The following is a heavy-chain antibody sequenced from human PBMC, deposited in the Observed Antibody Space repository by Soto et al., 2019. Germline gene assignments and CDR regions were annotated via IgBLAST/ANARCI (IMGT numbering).Heavy chain of an antibody. D-gene: IGHD5-18*01. CDR1: GGSISSGGYS. V-gene: IGHV4-30-2*03. J-gene: IGHJ4*02. CDR3: ARSVVQLWLPHFDY. CDR2: IYYSGST. Sequence: SETLSLTCAVSGGSISSGGYSWSWIRQPPGKGLEWIGYIYYSGSTYYNPSLKSRVTVSVDTSKNQFSLELSSVTAADTAVYYCARSVVQLWLPHFDYWGQGTLVTVSS.